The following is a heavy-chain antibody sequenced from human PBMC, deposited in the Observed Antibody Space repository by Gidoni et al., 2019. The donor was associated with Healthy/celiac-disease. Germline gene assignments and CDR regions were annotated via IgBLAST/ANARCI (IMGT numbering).Heavy chain of an antibody. D-gene: IGHD2-15*01. CDR2: ISSSSSYI. CDR1: VFTFSSYS. V-gene: IGHV3-21*01. J-gene: IGHJ6*02. Sequence: EVQLVESGGGLVKPGGSLRLSCAASVFTFSSYSMNWVRQAPGKGLEWVSAISSSSSYIYYADSVKGRFTISRDNAKNSLYLQMNSLRAEDTAVYYCARDQVVVVVAATYYYYYGMDVWGQGTTVTVSS. CDR3: ARDQVVVVVAATYYYYYGMDV.